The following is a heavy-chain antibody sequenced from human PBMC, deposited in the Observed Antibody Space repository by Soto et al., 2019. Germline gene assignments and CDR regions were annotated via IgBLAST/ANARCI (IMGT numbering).Heavy chain of an antibody. CDR1: GFTFSSHT. CDR2: ITSTSSTK. CDR3: SRRITLVRGPYQLYATDV. Sequence: GALRLSCAASGFTFSSHTMNWVRQAPGKGLEWVSYITSTSSTKYYADSVKGRFTISRDNAKDSLYLQMNSLRDEDTAVYYCSRRITLVRGPYQLYATDVWGQGTTVTVSS. V-gene: IGHV3-48*02. J-gene: IGHJ6*02. D-gene: IGHD3-10*01.